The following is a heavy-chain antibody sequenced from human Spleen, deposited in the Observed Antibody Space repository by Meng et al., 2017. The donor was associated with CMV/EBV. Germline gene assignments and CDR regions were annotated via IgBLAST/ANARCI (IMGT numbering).Heavy chain of an antibody. CDR2: ISSSGSTI. Sequence: GESLKISCAASGFTFSDYYMSWIRQAPGKGLEWVSYISSSGSTIYYADSVKGRFTISRDNAENSLYLQMNSLRAEDTAVYYCAKDLDDCSTNGCYFNAFGNWFDPWGQGTLVTVSS. V-gene: IGHV3-11*04. CDR1: GFTFSDYY. CDR3: AKDLDDCSTNGCYFNAFGNWFDP. D-gene: IGHD2-2*01. J-gene: IGHJ5*02.